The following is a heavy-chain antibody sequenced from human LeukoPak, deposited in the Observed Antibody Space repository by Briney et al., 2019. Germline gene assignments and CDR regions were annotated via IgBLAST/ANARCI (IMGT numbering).Heavy chain of an antibody. V-gene: IGHV1-69*05. D-gene: IGHD2-2*01. CDR1: GGTFSSYA. CDR3: ASCVVGSTSCSPYYYYYYMDV. Sequence: SVKVSCKASGGTFSSYAISWVRQAPGQGLEWMGGIIPIFGTANYAQKFQGRVTITTDESTSTAYMELSSLRSEDTAVYYCASCVVGSTSCSPYYYYYYMDVWGKGTTVTVSS. CDR2: IIPIFGTA. J-gene: IGHJ6*03.